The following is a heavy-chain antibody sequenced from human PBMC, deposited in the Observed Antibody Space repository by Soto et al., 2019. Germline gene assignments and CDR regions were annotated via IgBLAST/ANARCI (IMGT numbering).Heavy chain of an antibody. CDR2: IIPYIGTT. CDR1: RYTFTSYG. Sequence: ASVKVTCKASRYTFTSYGISWVRHAPGQGLEWMGGIIPYIGTTNYAQKFQGRVTITTDESTSTAYMELSSLRSEDTAVYYCARGVGGYDYAYYYYGMDVWGQGTTVTVSS. J-gene: IGHJ6*02. D-gene: IGHD5-12*01. CDR3: ARGVGGYDYAYYYYGMDV. V-gene: IGHV1-69*05.